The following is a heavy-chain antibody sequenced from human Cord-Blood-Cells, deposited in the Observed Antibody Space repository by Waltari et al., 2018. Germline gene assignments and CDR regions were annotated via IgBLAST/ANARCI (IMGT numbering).Heavy chain of an antibody. Sequence: EVQLVESGGGLVKPGGSLRLSCAASGFTFSSYSMNWVRQAPGKGLEWVSSISSSSSYIYYADSVKGRFTISRDNAKNSLYLQMNSLRAEDTAVYYCARDHRNWGTFDYWGQGTLVTVSS. CDR3: ARDHRNWGTFDY. CDR1: GFTFSSYS. CDR2: ISSSSSYI. J-gene: IGHJ4*02. D-gene: IGHD7-27*01. V-gene: IGHV3-21*01.